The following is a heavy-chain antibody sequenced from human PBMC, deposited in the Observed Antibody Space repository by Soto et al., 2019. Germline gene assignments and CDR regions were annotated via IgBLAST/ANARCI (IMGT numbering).Heavy chain of an antibody. V-gene: IGHV4-59*01. Sequence: PSETLSLTCTVSGGSISPFYWSWVRQPPGKGLEWIGYLYYSDNTNYNPSLRSRVTISVDASKIQVSLRLTSVTAADTAVYYCARVGGVAARTFDYWGQGTVVTVSS. CDR1: GGSISPFY. J-gene: IGHJ4*02. D-gene: IGHD3-16*01. CDR3: ARVGGVAARTFDY. CDR2: LYYSDNT.